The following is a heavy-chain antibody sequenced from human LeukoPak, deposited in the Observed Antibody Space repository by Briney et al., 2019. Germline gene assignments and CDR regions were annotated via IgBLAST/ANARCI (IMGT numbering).Heavy chain of an antibody. D-gene: IGHD3-22*01. Sequence: GGSLRLSCAASGFTFSSYSMNWVRQAPGKGLELVSSISSSSSYIYYADSVKGRFTISRDNAKNSLYLQMNSLRAEDTAVYYCARDYYYYDSSGYVYYYGMDVWGQGTTVTVSS. CDR1: GFTFSSYS. CDR2: ISSSSSYI. J-gene: IGHJ6*02. CDR3: ARDYYYYDSSGYVYYYGMDV. V-gene: IGHV3-21*01.